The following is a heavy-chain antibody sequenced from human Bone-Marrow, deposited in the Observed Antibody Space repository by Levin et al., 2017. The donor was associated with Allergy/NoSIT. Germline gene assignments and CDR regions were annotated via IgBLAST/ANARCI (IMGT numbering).Heavy chain of an antibody. J-gene: IGHJ4*02. CDR3: ASLLRYGTATTLLRDY. V-gene: IGHV4-4*02. CDR1: GDSISSTKW. CDR2: IYHIGST. D-gene: IGHD2-15*01. Sequence: KPSETLSLTCTVSGDSISSTKWWTWVRQPPGKGLEWIGEIYHIGSTSYNPSLKGRVTISVDKSNNQFSLKLSSVTAADTAIYYCASLLRYGTATTLLRDYWGQGILVSVSS.